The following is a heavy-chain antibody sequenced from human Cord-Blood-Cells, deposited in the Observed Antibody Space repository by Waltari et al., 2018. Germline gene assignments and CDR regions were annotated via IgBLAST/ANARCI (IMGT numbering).Heavy chain of an antibody. D-gene: IGHD4-17*01. V-gene: IGHV1-8*01. J-gene: IGHJ4*02. CDR3: ARVGGHYGDFDY. CDR1: GYTFTSYD. CDR2: RNPNSGNT. Sequence: QVQLVQSGAEVEKHGASVKVSCKASGYTFTSYDINWVRQATGQGLEWMGWRNPNSGNTGYAQKFQGRVTMTRNTSISTAYMELSSLRSEDTAVYYCARVGGHYGDFDYWGQGTLVTVSS.